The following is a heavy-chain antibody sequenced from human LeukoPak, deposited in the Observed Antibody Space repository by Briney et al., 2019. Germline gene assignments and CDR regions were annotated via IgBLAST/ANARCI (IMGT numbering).Heavy chain of an antibody. CDR3: AKEGSNGDFDY. CDR2: ISYDGSNK. V-gene: IGHV3-30*18. D-gene: IGHD1-26*01. J-gene: IGHJ4*02. Sequence: GRSLRLSCAASGFTFSSYDMHWVRQAPGKGLEWVTVISYDGSNKYYGDSVKGRFTISRDDSKNTLYLKMNSLRAEDTAVYYCAKEGSNGDFDYWGQGTLVTVSS. CDR1: GFTFSSYD.